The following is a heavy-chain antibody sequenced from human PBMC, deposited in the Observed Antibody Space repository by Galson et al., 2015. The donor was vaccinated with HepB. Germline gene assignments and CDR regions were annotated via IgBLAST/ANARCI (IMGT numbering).Heavy chain of an antibody. CDR2: IRSKASNYAT. V-gene: IGHV3-73*01. D-gene: IGHD2-2*01. J-gene: IGHJ4*02. Sequence: SLRLSCAASGFNFGGSAIHWVRQVSGKGPEWVGRIRSKASNYATSYVPSLEGRFIISRDDSKNMAYLHMKSLKADDTAAYFCARLGDFSGYSSRWGQGTQVTVSS. CDR3: ARLGDFSGYSSR. CDR1: GFNFGGSA.